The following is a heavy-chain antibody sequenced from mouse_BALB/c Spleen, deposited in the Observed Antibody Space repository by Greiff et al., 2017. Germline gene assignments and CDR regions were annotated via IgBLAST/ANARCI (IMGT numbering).Heavy chain of an antibody. CDR2: ISTYNGNT. V-gene: IGHV1-67*01. Sequence: QVQLKESGPEVVRPGVSVKISCKGSGYTFTDYAMHWVKQSHAKSLEWIGVISTYNGNTNYNQKFKGKATMTVDKSSSTAYMELARLTSEDSAIYYCARVPSTVVATKAMDYWGQGTSVTVSS. CDR3: ARVPSTVVATKAMDY. D-gene: IGHD1-1*01. J-gene: IGHJ4*01. CDR1: GYTFTDYA.